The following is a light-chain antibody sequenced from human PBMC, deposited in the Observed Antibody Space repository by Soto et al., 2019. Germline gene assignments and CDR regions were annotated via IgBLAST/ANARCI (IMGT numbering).Light chain of an antibody. CDR2: AAY. CDR1: QDISTY. Sequence: DIQMTQAPSSLSASVGDRVTITCRARQDISTYLAWYQQKPGKVPKLLISAAYTLQSGVPPRFSGSGSGTDFTLTISSLQPADVATYYCQEYDNAPLTFGGGTKVEIK. V-gene: IGKV1-27*01. CDR3: QEYDNAPLT. J-gene: IGKJ4*01.